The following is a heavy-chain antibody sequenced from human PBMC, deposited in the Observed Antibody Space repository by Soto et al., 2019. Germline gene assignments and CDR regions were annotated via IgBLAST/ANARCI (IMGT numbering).Heavy chain of an antibody. D-gene: IGHD3-9*01. CDR3: AKDHLFTPFFDWLSDAGEALDY. V-gene: IGHV3-30*18. CDR2: ISYDGSNK. Sequence: QVQLVESGGGVVQPGRSLRLSCAASGFTFSSYGMHWVRQAPGKGLEWVAVISYDGSNKYYADSVKGRFTISRDNSKNXXYXQXXSLRAEDTAVYYCAKDHLFTPFFDWLSDAGEALDYWGQGTLVTVSS. CDR1: GFTFSSYG. J-gene: IGHJ4*02.